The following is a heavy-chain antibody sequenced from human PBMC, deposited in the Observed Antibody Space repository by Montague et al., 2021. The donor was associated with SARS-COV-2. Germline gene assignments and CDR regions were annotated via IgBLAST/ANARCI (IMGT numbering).Heavy chain of an antibody. CDR1: GFTFSSYA. CDR2: IYSGGSST. J-gene: IGHJ4*02. CDR3: ARTWLVFDY. D-gene: IGHD6-19*01. V-gene: IGHV3-23*03. Sequence: SLRLSCAASGFTFSSYAMSWVRQAPGKGLEWVSVIYSGGSSTYYADSVKGRFTISRDNSKNTLYLHMNSLRAEDTAVYYCARTWLVFDYWGQGTLVTVSS.